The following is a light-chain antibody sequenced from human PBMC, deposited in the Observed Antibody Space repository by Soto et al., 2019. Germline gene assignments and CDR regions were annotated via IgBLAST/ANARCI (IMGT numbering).Light chain of an antibody. CDR3: QQYNSYSPT. CDR1: QSISAW. CDR2: DAS. J-gene: IGKJ2*01. Sequence: DLQMTQSPSTLSASVGDRVTITCRASQSISAWLAWYQQIPGKAPKLLIYDASSLESGVLSRFSGSGSGTEFTLTISSLQPDDFAAYYCQQYNSYSPTFGQGTKLEI. V-gene: IGKV1-5*01.